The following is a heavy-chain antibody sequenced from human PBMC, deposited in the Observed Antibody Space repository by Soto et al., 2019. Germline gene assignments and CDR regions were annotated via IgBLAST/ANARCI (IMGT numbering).Heavy chain of an antibody. D-gene: IGHD5-18*01. J-gene: IGHJ5*02. CDR3: QKRDTLGPKTGYAFHP. V-gene: IGHV6-1*01. CDR2: TYFRSKWYN. CDR1: GDSVSSNTAS. Sequence: SQTLSLTCAISGDSVSSNTASWNWIRQSPSRGLEWLGRTYFRSKWYNDYAVSVKSRIIINPETSNNQLSLQLNSVTHEEKAVYFCQKRDTLGPKTGYAFHPWGQGLMVTVSS.